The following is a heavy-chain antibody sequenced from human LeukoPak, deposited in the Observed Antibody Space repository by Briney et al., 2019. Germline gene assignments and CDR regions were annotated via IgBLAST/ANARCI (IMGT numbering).Heavy chain of an antibody. J-gene: IGHJ3*02. Sequence: GGSLRLSCAPSGFTLRSYEMNWVRHAPGNGREWGSYIVPGGATIYYPASVKGRFTISRDDAKNPLSLQLNSLRAEDTAVYFCARRGYCTSGTCYRWNAFEIWGERTMVTVSS. V-gene: IGHV3-48*03. D-gene: IGHD2-15*01. CDR1: GFTLRSYE. CDR2: IVPGGATI. CDR3: ARRGYCTSGTCYRWNAFEI.